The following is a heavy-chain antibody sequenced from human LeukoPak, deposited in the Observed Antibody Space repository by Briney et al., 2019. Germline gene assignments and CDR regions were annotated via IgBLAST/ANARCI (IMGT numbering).Heavy chain of an antibody. CDR2: INAGKGNT. CDR1: GYTFTSYA. J-gene: IGHJ2*01. D-gene: IGHD6-19*01. V-gene: IGHV1-3*03. Sequence: ASVKVSCKASGYTFTSYAMHWVRQAPGQRLEWMGWINAGKGNTKYSQEFQGRVTITRDTSASTAYMELSSLRSEDMAVYYCARALPDLIAVADSGYFDLWGRGTLVTVSS. CDR3: ARALPDLIAVADSGYFDL.